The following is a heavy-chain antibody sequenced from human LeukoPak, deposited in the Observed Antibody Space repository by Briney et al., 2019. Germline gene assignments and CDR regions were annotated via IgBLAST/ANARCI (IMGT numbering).Heavy chain of an antibody. Sequence: GASVKVSCKASGYTFTSYYMHWVRQAPGQGLEWMGIINPSGGNTSHAEKFQGRVTMTRDMSTSTVHMELSSLRSEDTAVYYCAREPRIAGRYYFDYWGQGTLVTVSS. D-gene: IGHD6-13*01. J-gene: IGHJ4*02. CDR2: INPSGGNT. CDR3: AREPRIAGRYYFDY. CDR1: GYTFTSYY. V-gene: IGHV1-46*01.